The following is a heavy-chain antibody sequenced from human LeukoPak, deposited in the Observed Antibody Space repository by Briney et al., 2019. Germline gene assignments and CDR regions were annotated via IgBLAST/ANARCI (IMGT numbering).Heavy chain of an antibody. V-gene: IGHV4-34*01. CDR2: INHSGST. Sequence: SETLSLTCAVYGGSFSGYYWSWIRQPPGKGLEWIGEINHSGSTNYNPSLKSRVTISVDTSKNQFSLKLSSVTAADTAVYYCARGARKRYCSGGSCYFDYWGQGTLVTVSS. CDR3: ARGARKRYCSGGSCYFDY. D-gene: IGHD2-15*01. CDR1: GGSFSGYY. J-gene: IGHJ4*02.